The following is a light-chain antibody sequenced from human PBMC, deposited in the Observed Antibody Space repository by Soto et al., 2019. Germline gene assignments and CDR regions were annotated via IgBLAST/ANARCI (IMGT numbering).Light chain of an antibody. V-gene: IGKV3-20*01. CDR3: QQYNTWPRT. CDR2: GAS. J-gene: IGKJ1*01. CDR1: QSVSSSY. Sequence: EIVLTQSPGTLSLSPGERATLSCRASQSVSSSYLAWYQQKPGQAPRLLIYGASSRATGIPDRFSGSGSGTDFTLTISRLEPEDFAVYYCQQYNTWPRTFGQGT.